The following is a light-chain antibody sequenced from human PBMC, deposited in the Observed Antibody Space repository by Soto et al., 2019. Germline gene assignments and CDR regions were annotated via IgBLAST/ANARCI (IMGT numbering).Light chain of an antibody. J-gene: IGKJ2*01. CDR1: QSVSRSY. V-gene: IGKV3-20*01. CDR2: GAS. Sequence: IVWTQSPGTMSLSPGARATLSCRASQSVSRSYLAWYQQKPGQAPRLLIYGASSRVTGIPDRFSGSGSGTVFTLTIRRLEPEDFAVYYCQQYGSSPPYTFGQGTKLEIK. CDR3: QQYGSSPPYT.